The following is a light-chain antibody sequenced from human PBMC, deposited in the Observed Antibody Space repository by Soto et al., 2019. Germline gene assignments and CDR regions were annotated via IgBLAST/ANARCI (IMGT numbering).Light chain of an antibody. J-gene: IGKJ1*01. Sequence: IILTQSLCTLSWTPRERATLSFRDSQSVTRSYLAWYQQKPGQAPSLLIYDASRRATGIPDRFSGSGSGTDFSLTISRLEPEDFAVYYCQHYDIVLWTFCLGTMVDI. CDR2: DAS. V-gene: IGKV3-20*01. CDR3: QHYDIVLWT. CDR1: QSVTRSY.